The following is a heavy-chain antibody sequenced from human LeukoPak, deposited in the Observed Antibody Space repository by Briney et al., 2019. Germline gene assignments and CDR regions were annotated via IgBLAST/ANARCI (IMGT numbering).Heavy chain of an antibody. CDR2: ISYDGSNK. Sequence: GGSLRLSCAASGFTFSSYGMHWVRQAPGKGLEWVAVISYDGSNKYYADSVKGRFTISRDNSKNTLYLQINSLRAEDTAVYYCAKDRKGYYDSSGYHPFQHWGQGTLVTVSS. CDR1: GFTFSSYG. V-gene: IGHV3-30*18. CDR3: AKDRKGYYDSSGYHPFQH. D-gene: IGHD3-22*01. J-gene: IGHJ1*01.